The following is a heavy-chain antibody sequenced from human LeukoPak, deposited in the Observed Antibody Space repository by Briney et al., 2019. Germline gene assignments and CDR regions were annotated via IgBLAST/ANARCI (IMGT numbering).Heavy chain of an antibody. CDR3: ARVYGSGIGRYMDV. D-gene: IGHD3-10*01. CDR1: GGSISSGSYY. CDR2: IYTSGST. V-gene: IGHV4-61*02. Sequence: SETLSLTCTVSGGSISSGSYYWSWIRQPAGKGLEWIGRIYTSGSTNYNPSLKSRVTISVDTSKNQFSLKLSSVTAADTAVYYCARVYGSGIGRYMDVWGKGTTVTVSS. J-gene: IGHJ6*03.